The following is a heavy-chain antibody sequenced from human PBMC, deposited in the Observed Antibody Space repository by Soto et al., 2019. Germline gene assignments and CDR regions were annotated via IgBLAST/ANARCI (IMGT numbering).Heavy chain of an antibody. CDR3: AKASPSSYYGSGSQFDY. Sequence: LRLSCAASGFTFSSYAMSWVRQAPGKGLEWVSAISGSGGSTYYADSVKGRFTISRDNSKNTLYLQMNSLRAEDTAVYYCAKASPSSYYGSGSQFDYWGQGTLVTVSS. J-gene: IGHJ4*02. V-gene: IGHV3-23*01. D-gene: IGHD3-10*01. CDR2: ISGSGGST. CDR1: GFTFSSYA.